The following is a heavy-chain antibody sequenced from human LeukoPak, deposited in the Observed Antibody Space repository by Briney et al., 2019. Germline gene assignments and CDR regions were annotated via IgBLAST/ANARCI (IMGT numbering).Heavy chain of an antibody. J-gene: IGHJ5*02. CDR1: DDSISDYY. CDR2: FYNSGRS. CDR3: ARGMVRGVSSPGWFDP. Sequence: SETLSLTCTVSDDSISDYYRGWIRQPPGKGLEWIGYFYNSGRSTYNPSLKSRVTISADTSKNQFSLKLSSVTAADTAVYYCARGMVRGVSSPGWFDPWGQGTLVTVSS. D-gene: IGHD3-10*01. V-gene: IGHV4-59*01.